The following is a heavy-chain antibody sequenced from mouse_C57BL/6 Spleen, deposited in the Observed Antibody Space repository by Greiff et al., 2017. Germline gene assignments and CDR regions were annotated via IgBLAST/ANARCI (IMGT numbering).Heavy chain of an antibody. CDR3: ERHERAY. Sequence: EVKVVESGGGLVQPGGSLKLSCAASGFTFSDYYMYWVRQTPEKRLEWVAYISTGGGSTYYPDTVKGRFTISRDNAKNTLYLQMSRLKSEDTAMYYCERHERAYWGQGTLVTVSA. V-gene: IGHV5-12*01. J-gene: IGHJ3*01. CDR1: GFTFSDYY. CDR2: ISTGGGST.